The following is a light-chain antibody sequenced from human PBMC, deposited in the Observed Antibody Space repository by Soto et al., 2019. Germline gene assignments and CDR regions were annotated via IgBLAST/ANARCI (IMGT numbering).Light chain of an antibody. CDR1: QSLLHIGGIAS. CDR3: MQGTHWPIT. V-gene: IGKV2-30*02. CDR2: KVS. Sequence: DVVITQSPLSLPVTLGQPASISCRSNQSLLHIGGIASFSWFQQRPGRSPRRLIYKVSNRDSGVPARFSGSGSGTDFALKISRVEAEDVGVYYCMQGTHWPITFGQGTRLEIK. J-gene: IGKJ5*01.